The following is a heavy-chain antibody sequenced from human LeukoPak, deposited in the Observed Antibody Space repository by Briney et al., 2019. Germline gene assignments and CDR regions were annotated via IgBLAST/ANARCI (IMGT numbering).Heavy chain of an antibody. D-gene: IGHD1-26*01. CDR3: ATLGSSDAFDI. J-gene: IGHJ3*02. Sequence: SVKVSCKASGGTFSSYAISWVRQAPGQGLEWMGGIIPIFGTANYAQKFQGRVTIAADESTSTAYMELSSLRSEDTAVYYCATLGSSDAFDIWGQGTMVTVSS. V-gene: IGHV1-69*13. CDR2: IIPIFGTA. CDR1: GGTFSSYA.